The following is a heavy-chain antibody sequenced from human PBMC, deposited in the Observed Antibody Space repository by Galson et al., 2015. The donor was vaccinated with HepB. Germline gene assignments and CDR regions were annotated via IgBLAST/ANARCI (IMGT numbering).Heavy chain of an antibody. CDR1: GYTLTELS. D-gene: IGHD6-19*01. CDR3: ATVGLYSSGWDPYFQH. CDR2: FDPEDGET. V-gene: IGHV1-24*01. J-gene: IGHJ1*01. Sequence: SVKVSCKVSGYTLTELSMHWVRQAPGKGLEWMGGFDPEDGETIYAQKFQGRVTMTEDTSTDTAYMELSSLRSEDTAVYYCATVGLYSSGWDPYFQHWGQGTLVTVSS.